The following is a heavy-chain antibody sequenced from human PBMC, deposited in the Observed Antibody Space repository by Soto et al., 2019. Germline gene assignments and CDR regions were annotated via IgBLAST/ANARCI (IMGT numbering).Heavy chain of an antibody. J-gene: IGHJ4*02. CDR1: GFTFSNAW. D-gene: IGHD3-16*01. V-gene: IGHV3-15*01. CDR2: IKSKIDGGTT. CDR3: PPYNKIWGRVLYGGAY. Sequence: GGSLRLSCAASGFTFSNAWMSWVRQAPGKGLEWVARIKSKIDGGTTDHAAPVKGRFTISRDDSKNTLYLQMNSLETEDTAVYYLPPYNKIWGRVLYGGAYGAQGALFPFPS.